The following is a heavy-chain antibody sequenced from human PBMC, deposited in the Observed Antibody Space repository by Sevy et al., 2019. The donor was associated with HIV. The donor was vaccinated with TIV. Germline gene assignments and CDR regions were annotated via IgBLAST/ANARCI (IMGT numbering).Heavy chain of an antibody. CDR3: ATTKDYYESSGSPVDY. D-gene: IGHD3-22*01. J-gene: IGHJ4*02. Sequence: ASVKVSCKVSGYTLNQLSRHWVRQAAGKGLEWMGSFDPEDGETAYAQKFQGRVTMTEDTSIDTAYMELSSLRSEDTAVYYCATTKDYYESSGSPVDYWGQGTLVTVSS. CDR2: FDPEDGET. CDR1: GYTLNQLS. V-gene: IGHV1-24*01.